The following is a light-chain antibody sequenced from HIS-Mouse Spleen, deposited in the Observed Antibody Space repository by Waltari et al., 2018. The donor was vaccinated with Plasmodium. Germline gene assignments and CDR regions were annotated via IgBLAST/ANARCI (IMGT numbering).Light chain of an antibody. CDR3: QAWDSSTVV. CDR1: TLGDKY. Sequence: SYELTQPPSVSVSPGQTASNPCPGDTLGDKYACWYQQKPGQSPVLVIYQDSKRPSGIPERFSGSNSGNTATLTISGTQAMDEADYYCQAWDSSTVVFGGGTKLTVL. V-gene: IGLV3-1*01. J-gene: IGLJ2*01. CDR2: QDS.